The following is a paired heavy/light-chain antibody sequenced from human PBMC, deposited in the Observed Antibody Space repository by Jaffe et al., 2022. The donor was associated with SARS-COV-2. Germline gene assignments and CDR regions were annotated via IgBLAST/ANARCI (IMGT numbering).Heavy chain of an antibody. Sequence: EVQLVESGGALEQPGRSLRLSCTASGFTFGDYGMSWFRQAPGKGLEWVGFIRSKAYGWTTEYAASVKGRFTISRDDSKSIVYLQMNTLKTEDTAVYYCARPLVRGLYFFDYWGQGTLVTVSS. J-gene: IGHJ4*02. CDR2: IRSKAYGWTT. D-gene: IGHD3-10*01. CDR1: GFTFGDYG. V-gene: IGHV3-49*03. CDR3: ARPLVRGLYFFDY.
Light chain of an antibody. V-gene: IGKV3-11*01. CDR2: DAS. CDR1: QSVSSQ. Sequence: EIVLTQSPATLSLSPGERATLSCRASQSVSSQLAWYQQKPGQAPRLLIYDASNRATGIPARFSGSGSGTDFTLTISSLEPEDFAVYYCQQRRNWPLTFGGGTKVEIK. CDR3: QQRRNWPLT. J-gene: IGKJ4*01.